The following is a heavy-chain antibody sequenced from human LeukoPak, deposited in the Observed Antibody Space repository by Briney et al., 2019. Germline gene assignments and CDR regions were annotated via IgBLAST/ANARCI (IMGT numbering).Heavy chain of an antibody. V-gene: IGHV4-4*07. J-gene: IGHJ4*02. D-gene: IGHD3-22*01. CDR3: ARGAHYYDSSGYLYYFDY. CDR1: GGSISSYY. CDR2: IYTSGST. Sequence: SETLSLTCTVSGGSISSYYWSWIRQPAGKGLEWIGRIYTSGSTNYNPSLKSRVTMSVDTSKNQFSLKLSSVTAADTAVYYCARGAHYYDSSGYLYYFDYWGQGTLVTVSS.